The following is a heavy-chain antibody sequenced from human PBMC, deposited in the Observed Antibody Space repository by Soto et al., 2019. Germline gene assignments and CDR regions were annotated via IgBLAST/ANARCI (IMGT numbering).Heavy chain of an antibody. Sequence: QVQLQESGPGLVKPSETLSLTCSVSGGSVSSGSYYWSWIRQSPEKGLEWIGYIYYTGGTKYNPSLTSRVTRSADTSRNHFSLKLTSVTAADTAVYYCARLEGGLDYWGQGALVTVSS. CDR1: GGSVSSGSYY. J-gene: IGHJ4*02. V-gene: IGHV4-61*03. CDR3: ARLEGGLDY. CDR2: IYYTGGT.